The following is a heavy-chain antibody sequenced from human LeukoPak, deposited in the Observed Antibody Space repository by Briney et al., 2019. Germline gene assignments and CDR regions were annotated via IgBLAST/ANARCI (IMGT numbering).Heavy chain of an antibody. CDR3: ARAIDYDILTGYYYGFDY. D-gene: IGHD3-9*01. CDR1: GYTFTGYY. V-gene: IGHV1-2*06. Sequence: ASVKVSCKASGYTFTGYYMHWVRQAPGQGLEWMGRINPNSGGTNYAQKFQGRVTMTRDTSISTAYMELSRLRSDDTAVYYCARAIDYDILTGYYYGFDYWGQGTLVTVSS. J-gene: IGHJ4*02. CDR2: INPNSGGT.